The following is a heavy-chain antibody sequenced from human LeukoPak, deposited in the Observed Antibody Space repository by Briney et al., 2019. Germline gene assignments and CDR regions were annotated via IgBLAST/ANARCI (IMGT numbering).Heavy chain of an antibody. Sequence: GGSLRLSCAASGFTFSDYYMSWIRQAPGKGLVWVSYISSSGSTIYYADSVKGRFTISRDNAKNSLYLQMNSLRAEDTAVYYCARTKNVLRFLEWLLSHFDYWGQGTLVTVSS. CDR2: ISSSGSTI. J-gene: IGHJ4*02. CDR3: ARTKNVLRFLEWLLSHFDY. CDR1: GFTFSDYY. V-gene: IGHV3-11*01. D-gene: IGHD3-3*01.